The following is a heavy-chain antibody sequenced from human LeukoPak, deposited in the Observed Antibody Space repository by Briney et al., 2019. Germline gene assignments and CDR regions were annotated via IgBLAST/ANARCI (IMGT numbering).Heavy chain of an antibody. V-gene: IGHV4-31*03. Sequence: SETLSLTCTVSGGSISSGGYYWSWIRQHPGKGLEWIGYIYYSGSTCYNPSLKSRATISVDTSKNQFSLKLSSVTAADTAVYYCARVRAGGYFDYWGQGTLVTVSS. CDR1: GGSISSGGYY. CDR2: IYYSGST. CDR3: ARVRAGGYFDY. J-gene: IGHJ4*02. D-gene: IGHD3-16*01.